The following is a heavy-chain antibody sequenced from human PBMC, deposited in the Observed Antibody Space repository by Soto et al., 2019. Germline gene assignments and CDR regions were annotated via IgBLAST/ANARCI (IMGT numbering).Heavy chain of an antibody. D-gene: IGHD2-15*01. J-gene: IGHJ5*02. CDR3: ARDYSGVVEGVTVGWFDP. V-gene: IGHV1-18*01. Sequence: QVPLVQSGAEVKKPGASVKVSCKASGYTFSSYGISWVRQAPGQGLEWMGWISAYNGNTNYAQKFQGRVTVTTDTSPTTAYREVRRLRSDDTAVYYCARDYSGVVEGVTVGWFDPWGQGTLVTVSS. CDR2: ISAYNGNT. CDR1: GYTFSSYG.